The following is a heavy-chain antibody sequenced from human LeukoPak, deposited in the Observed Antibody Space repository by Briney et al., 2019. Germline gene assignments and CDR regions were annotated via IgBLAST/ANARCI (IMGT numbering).Heavy chain of an antibody. V-gene: IGHV1-46*01. CDR3: ARDVRITMVRGVIGGFDP. J-gene: IGHJ5*02. D-gene: IGHD3-10*01. Sequence: ASVKVSCKASGYTFTSYYMHWVRQAPGQGLEWMGIINPSGGSTSYAQKFQGRVTTTRDTSTSTVYMELSSLRSEDTAVYYCARDVRITMVRGVIGGFDPWGQGTLVTVSS. CDR1: GYTFTSYY. CDR2: INPSGGST.